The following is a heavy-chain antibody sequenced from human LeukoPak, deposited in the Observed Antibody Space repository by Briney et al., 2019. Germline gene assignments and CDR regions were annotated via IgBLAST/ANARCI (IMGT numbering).Heavy chain of an antibody. J-gene: IGHJ4*02. D-gene: IGHD6-6*01. CDR1: AYNFSDYG. CDR3: ATVGGRSSFYFDN. CDR2: ITDDGSDK. Sequence: GGALRLSCAGSAYNFSDYGMDWVRQAPGKGLEWVAVITDDGSDKSYTDAVKGRFSISRDNSKNTLYLQMSSLRPEDTAIYFCATVGGRSSFYFDNWGQGTVVTVSS. V-gene: IGHV3-30*03.